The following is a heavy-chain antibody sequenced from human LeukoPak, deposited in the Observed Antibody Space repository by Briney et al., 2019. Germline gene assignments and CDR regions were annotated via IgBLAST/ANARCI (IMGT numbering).Heavy chain of an antibody. CDR3: ARMGSLGSSSWFGGIDY. J-gene: IGHJ4*02. CDR1: GYTFTSYY. V-gene: IGHV1-2*02. Sequence: ASVKVSCKASGYTFTSYYMHWVRQAPGQGLEWMGWISPNSGDTNYAQKFQGRVTLTRDTSISTAHMELSRLRSDDTAVYYCARMGSLGSSSWFGGIDYWGQGTLVSVSS. CDR2: ISPNSGDT. D-gene: IGHD3-10*01.